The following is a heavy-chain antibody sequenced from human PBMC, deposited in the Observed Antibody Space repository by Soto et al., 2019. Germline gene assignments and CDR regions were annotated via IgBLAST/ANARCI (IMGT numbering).Heavy chain of an antibody. CDR3: ARVSLVFNELDV. V-gene: IGHV4-34*01. J-gene: IGHJ6*04. CDR1: GGSFSGYY. Sequence: QVQLQQWGAGLLKPSETLSLTCGVYGGSFSGYYWSWIRQPPGKGLEWSGEINYSGSTKYNPSLKSRVSISVDTSKKDFSVNLTSVTAADTAVYYCARVSLVFNELDVWGKGTTVNLSS. D-gene: IGHD2-8*01. CDR2: INYSGST.